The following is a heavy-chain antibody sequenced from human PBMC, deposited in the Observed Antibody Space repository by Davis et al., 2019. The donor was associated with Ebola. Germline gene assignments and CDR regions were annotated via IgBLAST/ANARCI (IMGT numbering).Heavy chain of an antibody. CDR3: ARKRYFDWLPRYYFDY. D-gene: IGHD3-9*01. CDR1: GGSFSGYY. Sequence: SETLSLTCAVYGGSFSGYYWSWIRQPPGKGLEWIGEINHSGSTNYNPSLKSRVTISVDTSKNQFSLKLSSVTAADTAVYYCARKRYFDWLPRYYFDYWGQGTLVTVSS. V-gene: IGHV4-34*01. CDR2: INHSGST. J-gene: IGHJ4*02.